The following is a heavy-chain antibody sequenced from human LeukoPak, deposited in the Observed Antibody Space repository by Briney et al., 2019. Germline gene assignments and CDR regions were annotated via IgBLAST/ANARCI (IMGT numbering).Heavy chain of an antibody. CDR1: GFTFGDYA. J-gene: IGHJ6*02. V-gene: IGHV3-49*03. Sequence: GGSLRLSCTASGFTFGDYAMSWFRQAPGKGLEWVGFIRSKAYGGTTEYAASVKGRFTISRDDSKSIAYLQMNSLKTEDTAVYYCTSTPYSSGWYGYYYGMDVWGQGTTVTVSS. D-gene: IGHD6-19*01. CDR2: IRSKAYGGTT. CDR3: TSTPYSSGWYGYYYGMDV.